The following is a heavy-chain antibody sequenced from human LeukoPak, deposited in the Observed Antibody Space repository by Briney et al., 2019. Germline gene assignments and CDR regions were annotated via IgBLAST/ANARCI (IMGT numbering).Heavy chain of an antibody. D-gene: IGHD2-21*02. Sequence: GESLKISCKGGGYSFTNYWIVWVRQMPGKGLEWMGVIYYDDSETQYSPSFQGQVTISADKSISTAYLQWSSLKASDTAMYYCARRSVVTAIRGAFDIWGQGTMVTVSS. CDR1: GYSFTNYW. J-gene: IGHJ3*02. CDR2: IYYDDSET. CDR3: ARRSVVTAIRGAFDI. V-gene: IGHV5-51*01.